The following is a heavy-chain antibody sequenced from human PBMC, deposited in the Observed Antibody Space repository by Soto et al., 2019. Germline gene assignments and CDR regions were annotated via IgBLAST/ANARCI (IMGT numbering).Heavy chain of an antibody. J-gene: IGHJ4*02. CDR1: GFTFSSYA. CDR3: AKDCTSHCFSSL. D-gene: IGHD2-2*01. V-gene: IGHV3-23*01. Sequence: EVQLLESGGGLVQPGGSLRLSCAASGFTFSSYAMSWVRQAPGKGLEWVSAISVSGGSTYYADSVKGRFTISRDNSKNTLYLQMNSLRAEDTAVYYCAKDCTSHCFSSLWGQGTLVTVSS. CDR2: ISVSGGST.